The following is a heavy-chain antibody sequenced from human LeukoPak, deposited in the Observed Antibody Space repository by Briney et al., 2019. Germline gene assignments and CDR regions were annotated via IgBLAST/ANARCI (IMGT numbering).Heavy chain of an antibody. D-gene: IGHD3-22*01. V-gene: IGHV4-4*07. CDR1: GGSISSYY. CDR2: IYTSGST. J-gene: IGHJ4*02. Sequence: SETLSLTCTVSGGSISSYYWSWIRQPAGKGLEWIGRIYTSGSTNYNPSLKSRVTISVDKSKNQFSLELSSVTAADTAVYYCARDYWDYYDSSGYFPRFDYWGRGTLVTVSS. CDR3: ARDYWDYYDSSGYFPRFDY.